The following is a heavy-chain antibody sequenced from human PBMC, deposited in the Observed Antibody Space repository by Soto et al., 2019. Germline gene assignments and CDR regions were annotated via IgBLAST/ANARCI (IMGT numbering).Heavy chain of an antibody. Sequence: SETLSLPCMVSGAYISDFSWSCILQPAGKGLEWIGRITINGNTQKNPSFKSRVTMSIDTSRNHFSLNLQSATAADTALYYCARETGENWTYEAHWGPGTLVTVSS. J-gene: IGHJ1*01. CDR1: GAYISDFS. CDR3: ARETGENWTYEAH. V-gene: IGHV4-4*07. CDR2: ITINGNT. D-gene: IGHD1-7*01.